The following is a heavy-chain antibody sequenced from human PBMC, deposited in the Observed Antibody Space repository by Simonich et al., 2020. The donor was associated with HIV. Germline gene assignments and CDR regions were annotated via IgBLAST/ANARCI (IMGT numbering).Heavy chain of an antibody. D-gene: IGHD5-12*01. CDR1: GYTFTSYG. Sequence: QVQLVQSGVEVKKPGASVKVSCKASGYTFTSYGITWVRQAPGQGLEWMGWITGYNGNTNYAQKCQGRVTMTADTSTTTAYMELRGLRSDDTAVYYCARGLDYYFDYWGQGTLVTVSS. J-gene: IGHJ4*02. CDR2: ITGYNGNT. V-gene: IGHV1-18*01. CDR3: ARGLDYYFDY.